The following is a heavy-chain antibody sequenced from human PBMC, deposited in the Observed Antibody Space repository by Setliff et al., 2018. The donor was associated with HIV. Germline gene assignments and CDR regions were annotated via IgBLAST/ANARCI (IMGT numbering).Heavy chain of an antibody. CDR3: ASQPSGHFYYYMHV. CDR2: FSYSGNI. V-gene: IGHV4-31*03. CDR1: GGSISNGGYY. D-gene: IGHD1-1*01. Sequence: SETLSLTCTVSGGSISNGGYYWSWIRQPPGKGLEYIGYFSYSGNIYYNPSLKSRVTISVDTSKNQFSLKVSSVTGADTGVYYCASQPSGHFYYYMHVWGKGTTVTVSS. J-gene: IGHJ6*03.